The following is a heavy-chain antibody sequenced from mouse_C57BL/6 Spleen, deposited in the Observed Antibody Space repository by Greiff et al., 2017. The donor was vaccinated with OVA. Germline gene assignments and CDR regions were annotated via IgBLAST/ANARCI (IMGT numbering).Heavy chain of an antibody. CDR3: ASFHWDGY. Sequence: VQLQQSGPELVKPGASVKISCKASGYTFTDYYINWVKQRPGQGLEWIGWIFPGSGSTYYNEKFKGKATLTVDKSSSTAYMLLGSLTSEDPAVYFCASFHWDGYWGQGTTLTVSS. CDR1: GYTFTDYY. J-gene: IGHJ2*01. D-gene: IGHD4-1*01. V-gene: IGHV1-75*01. CDR2: IFPGSGST.